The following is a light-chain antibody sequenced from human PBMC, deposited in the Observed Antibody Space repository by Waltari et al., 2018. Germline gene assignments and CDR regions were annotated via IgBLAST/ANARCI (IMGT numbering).Light chain of an antibody. CDR3: RQYYSKPHT. J-gene: IGKJ2*01. Sequence: TFQASQGISNTLACYRKKPGKALKLRLYAAFRLEGGVPTRFRGSGSGMDYTFTISSLQPEDFASYYCRQYYSKPHTFGQGTKLEIK. CDR1: QGISNT. CDR2: AAF. V-gene: IGKV1-NL1*01.